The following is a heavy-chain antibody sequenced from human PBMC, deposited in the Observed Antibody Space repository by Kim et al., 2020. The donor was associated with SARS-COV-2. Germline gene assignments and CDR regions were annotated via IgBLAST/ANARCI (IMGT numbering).Heavy chain of an antibody. J-gene: IGHJ4*02. V-gene: IGHV3-33*08. CDR1: GFTFSSYG. CDR3: AREAAARPFDY. Sequence: GGSLRLSCAASGFTFSSYGMHWVRQAPGKGLEWVAAIWYDGSNKYYADSVKGRFTISRDNSKNTLYLQMNSLRAEDTAVYYCAREAAARPFDYWGQGTLVTVSS. CDR2: IWYDGSNK. D-gene: IGHD6-6*01.